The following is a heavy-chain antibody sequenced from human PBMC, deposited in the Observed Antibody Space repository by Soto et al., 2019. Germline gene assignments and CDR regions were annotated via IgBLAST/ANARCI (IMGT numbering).Heavy chain of an antibody. CDR2: IGSSSRYI. CDR3: ARGGMGYFEH. V-gene: IGHV3-21*06. D-gene: IGHD5-12*01. J-gene: IGHJ4*02. Sequence: EVQLVESGGGLVKPGGSLRLSCAASGFSFSSYTMNWVRQAPRKGLEWVSSIGSSSRYIFYADSVKGRFTVSRDNAKNSLYLQMNSLRADDTAVFYCARGGMGYFEHWGQGTLVTVSS. CDR1: GFSFSSYT.